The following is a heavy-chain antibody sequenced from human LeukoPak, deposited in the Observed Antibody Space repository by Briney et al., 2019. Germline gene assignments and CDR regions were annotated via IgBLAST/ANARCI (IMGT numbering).Heavy chain of an antibody. CDR2: INPNSGGT. V-gene: IGHV1-2*02. D-gene: IGHD4-11*01. CDR1: GYTFTGYY. J-gene: IGHJ4*02. CDR3: ARATVTTSLDY. Sequence: ASVKVSCKTSGYTFTGYYIHWVRQAPGQGLEWMGWINPNSGGTNYAQKFQGRVTMTRDTFLSTAYTELSRLRSDDTAVYYCARATVTTSLDYWGQGTLVTVSS.